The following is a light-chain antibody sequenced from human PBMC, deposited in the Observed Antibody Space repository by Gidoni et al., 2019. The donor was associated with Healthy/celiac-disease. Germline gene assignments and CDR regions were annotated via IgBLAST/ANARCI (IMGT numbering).Light chain of an antibody. CDR1: QSVRSY. J-gene: IGKJ5*01. CDR3: QQRSNWPPG. Sequence: ELVSTQSPATLSLSPGKRATLSCRASQSVRSYLAWYQQKPGQAPRLLIYDASNRATGIPARSSGSGSGPDFTLTISSLEPEDFAVYYCQQRSNWPPGFGQGTRLEIK. CDR2: DAS. V-gene: IGKV3-11*01.